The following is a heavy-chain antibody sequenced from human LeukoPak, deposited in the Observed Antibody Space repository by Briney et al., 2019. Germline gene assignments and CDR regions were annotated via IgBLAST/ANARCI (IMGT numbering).Heavy chain of an antibody. CDR2: INPNSGGT. Sequence: ASVNVSCKASVYTFTGYYMHWVRQAPGQGLEWMGWINPNSGGTNYAQKFQGRVTMTRDTSISTAYMELSSLRSEDTAVYYCASRYPYYDILTGYYPDYWGQGTLVTVSS. J-gene: IGHJ4*02. CDR3: ASRYPYYDILTGYYPDY. D-gene: IGHD3-9*01. CDR1: VYTFTGYY. V-gene: IGHV1-2*02.